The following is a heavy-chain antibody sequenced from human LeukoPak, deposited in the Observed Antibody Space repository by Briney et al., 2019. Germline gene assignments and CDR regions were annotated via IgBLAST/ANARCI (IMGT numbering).Heavy chain of an antibody. CDR3: ALGGVGIPNFDY. J-gene: IGHJ4*02. CDR2: INHSGST. D-gene: IGHD3-16*01. CDR1: GGSFSGYY. Sequence: PSETLSLTCAVYGGSFSGYYWSWIRQPPGKGLEWIGEINHSGSTNYNPSLKSRVTISVDTSKNQFSLKLSSVTAADTAVYYCALGGVGIPNFDYWGQGNLVTVSS. V-gene: IGHV4-34*01.